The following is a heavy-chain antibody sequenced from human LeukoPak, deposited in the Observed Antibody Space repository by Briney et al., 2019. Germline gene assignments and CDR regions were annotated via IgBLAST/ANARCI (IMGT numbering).Heavy chain of an antibody. J-gene: IGHJ6*03. CDR3: AKDRDRTYYYYYMDV. Sequence: SETLSLTCTVSGGSISSSSYYWGWIRQPPGKGLEWIGSIYYSGSTNYNPSLKSRVTISVDTSKNQFSLKLSSVTAADTAVYYCAKDRDRTYYYYYMDVWGKGTTVTISS. CDR2: IYYSGST. D-gene: IGHD3-10*01. CDR1: GGSISSSSYY. V-gene: IGHV4-39*07.